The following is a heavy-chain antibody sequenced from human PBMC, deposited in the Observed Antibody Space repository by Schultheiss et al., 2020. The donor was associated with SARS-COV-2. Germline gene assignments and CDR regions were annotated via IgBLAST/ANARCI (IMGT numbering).Heavy chain of an antibody. D-gene: IGHD2-2*01. CDR1: GGSISSYY. V-gene: IGHV4-59*01. CDR3: ATAIVVVPAGHAFDI. J-gene: IGHJ3*02. Sequence: SETLSLTCTVSGGSISSYYWSWIRQPPGKGLEWIGYIYYSGSTNYNPSLKSRVTISVDTSKNQFSLKLRSVTAADTAVYYCATAIVVVPAGHAFDIWGQGTMVTVSS. CDR2: IYYSGST.